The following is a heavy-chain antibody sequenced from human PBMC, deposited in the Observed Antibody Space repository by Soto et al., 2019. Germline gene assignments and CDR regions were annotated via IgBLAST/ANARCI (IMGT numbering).Heavy chain of an antibody. J-gene: IGHJ5*02. CDR3: ARERSPDYDFWSGYYLSWFDP. CDR1: GGSISSGGYY. Sequence: SETLSLTCTVSGGSISSGGYYWSWIRQHPGKGLEWIGYIYYSGSTYYNPSLKSRVTISVDTSKNQFSLKLSSVTATDTAVYYCARERSPDYDFWSGYYLSWFDPWGQGTLVTVSS. V-gene: IGHV4-31*03. CDR2: IYYSGST. D-gene: IGHD3-3*01.